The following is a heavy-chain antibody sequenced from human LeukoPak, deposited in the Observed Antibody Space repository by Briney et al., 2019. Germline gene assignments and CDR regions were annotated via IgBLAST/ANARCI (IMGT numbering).Heavy chain of an antibody. V-gene: IGHV3-74*01. CDR2: INSDGSTR. J-gene: IGHJ5*02. CDR1: GSTFSNYW. D-gene: IGHD3-10*01. Sequence: PGGSLRLSCAASGSTFSNYWMHWVRQAPGKGLEWVSRINSDGSTRNYADSVKGRFTISRDNAKNAVYLHMNSLRAEDTAVYHCITAGASGTYGRFDPWGQGTLVTVSS. CDR3: ITAGASGTYGRFDP.